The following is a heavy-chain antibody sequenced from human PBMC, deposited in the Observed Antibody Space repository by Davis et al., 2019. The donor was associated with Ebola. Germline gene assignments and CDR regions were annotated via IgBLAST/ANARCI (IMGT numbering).Heavy chain of an antibody. CDR2: IGTAGET. V-gene: IGHV3-13*01. D-gene: IGHD2/OR15-2a*01. Sequence: GESLKTSCVASGFTVSFYDMQWVRQAAGKSLEWLAAIGTAGETYYPESGKDRFTISRDNAKNSLYLQMDSLRAGDTALYYCARANPTSRFRIDYWGQGTLVTVSS. CDR3: ARANPTSRFRIDY. CDR1: GFTVSFYD. J-gene: IGHJ4*02.